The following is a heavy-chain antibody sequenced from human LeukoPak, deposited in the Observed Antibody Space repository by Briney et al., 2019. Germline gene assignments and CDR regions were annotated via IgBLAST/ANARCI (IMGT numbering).Heavy chain of an antibody. V-gene: IGHV4-4*07. CDR1: GGSFSGYY. CDR2: IYTSGST. J-gene: IGHJ5*02. D-gene: IGHD6-13*01. Sequence: PSETLSLTCAVYGGSFSGYYWSWIRQPPGKGLEWIGRIYTSGSTNYNPSLKSRVTMSVDTSKNQFSLKLSSVTAADTAVYYCARDVGKGAAAGLNWFDPWGQGTLVTVSS. CDR3: ARDVGKGAAAGLNWFDP.